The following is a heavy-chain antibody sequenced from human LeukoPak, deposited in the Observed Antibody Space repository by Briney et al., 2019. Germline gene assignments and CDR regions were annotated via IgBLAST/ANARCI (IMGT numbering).Heavy chain of an antibody. CDR1: GFTFRTSA. CDR3: AKKTPGIHPFDS. Sequence: GGSLRLSCAASGFTFRTSAFSWVRQSPGRGLEWVSTVGTDSDTYYADSVKGRFTISRDNSKNTVYLQMTGLRADDTAVYYCAKKTPGIHPFDSWGQGTLVTVSP. J-gene: IGHJ4*02. V-gene: IGHV3-23*01. CDR2: VGTDSDT. D-gene: IGHD6-13*01.